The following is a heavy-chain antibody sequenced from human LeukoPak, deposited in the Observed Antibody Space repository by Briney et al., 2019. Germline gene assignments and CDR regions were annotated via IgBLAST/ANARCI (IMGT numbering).Heavy chain of an antibody. CDR2: IYYSGST. J-gene: IGHJ4*02. Sequence: SETLSLTCTVSGGSLSSHYWSWIRQPPGKGLEWIGYIYYSGSTNYNPSLKSRVTISVDTSKNQFSLKLSSVTAADTAVYYCARGRRDYYDSSGYLYFDYWGQGTPVTVSS. D-gene: IGHD3-22*01. CDR3: ARGRRDYYDSSGYLYFDY. CDR1: GGSLSSHY. V-gene: IGHV4-59*11.